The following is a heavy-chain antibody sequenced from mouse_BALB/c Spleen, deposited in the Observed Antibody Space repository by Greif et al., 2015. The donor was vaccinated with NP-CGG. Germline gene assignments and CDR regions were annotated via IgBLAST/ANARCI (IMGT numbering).Heavy chain of an antibody. CDR2: IYPGDGST. D-gene: IGHD1-2*01. CDR3: ARSASTAPGFDV. J-gene: IGHJ1*01. Sequence: VKLMESGPELVKPGALVKISCKASGYTFTSYDINWVKQRPGQGLEWIGWIYPGDGSTKYNEKFKGEATLTADKFSSTADMLLSSLTSKNAAVYFCARSASTAPGFDVWGAGTTVTVSS. V-gene: IGHV1S56*01. CDR1: GYTFTSYD.